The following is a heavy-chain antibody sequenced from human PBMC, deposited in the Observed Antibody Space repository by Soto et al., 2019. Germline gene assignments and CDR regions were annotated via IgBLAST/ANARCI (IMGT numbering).Heavy chain of an antibody. CDR1: GYTFTGCY. V-gene: IGHV1-2*04. J-gene: IGHJ6*02. Sequence: ASVKVSCKASGYTFTGCYMRWVRQAPGQGLEWMGWINPNSGGTNYAQKFQGWVTMTRDTSISTAYMELSRLRSDDTAVYYCARGPPGYYDSSVVEYYYYYGMDVWGQGTTVTVSS. CDR3: ARGPPGYYDSSVVEYYYYYGMDV. D-gene: IGHD3-22*01. CDR2: INPNSGGT.